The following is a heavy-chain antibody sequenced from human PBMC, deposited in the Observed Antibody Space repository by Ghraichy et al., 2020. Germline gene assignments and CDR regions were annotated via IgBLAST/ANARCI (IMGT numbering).Heavy chain of an antibody. CDR3: ARDQPGWFDY. CDR2: MYHSGST. Sequence: SETLSLTCTVSGYSISSGYYWGWIRQPPGKGLEWIGSMYHSGSTYYNPSLKSRVTISVDTSKNRFSLKLSSVTAADTAVYYCARDQPGWFDYWGQGTLVTVSS. CDR1: GYSISSGYY. J-gene: IGHJ4*02. V-gene: IGHV4-38-2*02. D-gene: IGHD1-14*01.